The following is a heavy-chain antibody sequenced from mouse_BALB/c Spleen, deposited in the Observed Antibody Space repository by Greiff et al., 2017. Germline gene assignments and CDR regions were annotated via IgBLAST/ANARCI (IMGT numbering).Heavy chain of an antibody. CDR2: IYPGSGST. CDR3: ARRGFRYAMDY. CDR1: GYTFTDYV. J-gene: IGHJ4*01. Sequence: QVQLQQSGPELVKPGASVKMSCKASGYTFTDYVISWVKQRTGQGLEWIGEIYPGSGSTYYNEKFKGKATLTADKSSNTAYMQLSSLTSEDSAVYFCARRGFRYAMDYWGQGTSVTVSS. V-gene: IGHV1-81*01.